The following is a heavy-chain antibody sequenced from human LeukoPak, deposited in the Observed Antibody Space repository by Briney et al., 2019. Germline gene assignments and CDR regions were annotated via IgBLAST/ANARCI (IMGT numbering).Heavy chain of an antibody. CDR1: GFTFSSYW. V-gene: IGHV3-74*01. J-gene: IGHJ6*02. Sequence: GGSLRLSCAASGFTFSSYWMHWVRQAPGKGLVWVSRIKSDGSSTSYADSVKGRFTISRDNAKNTPYLQMNSLRAEDTAVYYCARSYGMDVWGQGTTVTVSS. CDR3: ARSYGMDV. CDR2: IKSDGSST.